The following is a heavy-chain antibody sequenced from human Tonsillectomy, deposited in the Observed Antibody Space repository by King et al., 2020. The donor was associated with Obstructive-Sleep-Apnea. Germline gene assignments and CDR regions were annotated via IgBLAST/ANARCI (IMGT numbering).Heavy chain of an antibody. J-gene: IGHJ4*02. CDR1: GFTFNNAW. CDR3: TTVWHTWYGGPDF. D-gene: IGHD3-10*01. CDR2: IKSKTDGGTT. Sequence: VQLVESGGGLGKPGGSLRLSCAASGFTFNNAWMSWVRQAPGKGLEWVGRIKSKTDGGTTDYAAPVKGRFTISRDDSKNTLYLQMNSLKTEDTAVYYRTTVWHTWYGGPDFWGQGTLVTVSS. V-gene: IGHV3-15*01.